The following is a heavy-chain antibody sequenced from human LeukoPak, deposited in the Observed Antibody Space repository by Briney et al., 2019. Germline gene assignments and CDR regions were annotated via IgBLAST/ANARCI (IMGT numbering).Heavy chain of an antibody. D-gene: IGHD5-12*01. CDR1: GGSTINFC. V-gene: IGHV4-59*01. J-gene: IGHJ4*01. CDR3: ARGHSAHDLDH. Sequence: SETLPLTSTVSGGSTINFCWTWIRQPPGQGLEWIGCLCYSGSTNYNPSLNGRVTFSLDTSKNQFSLNLISVTAADTALYYCARGHSAHDLDHWAQGTLVTVSS. CDR2: LCYSGST.